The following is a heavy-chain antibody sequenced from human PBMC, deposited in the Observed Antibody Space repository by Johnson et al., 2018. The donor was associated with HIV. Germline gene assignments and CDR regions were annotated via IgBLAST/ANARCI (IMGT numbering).Heavy chain of an antibody. CDR3: AGRSSAWYEDAFDI. Sequence: VPLVESGGGLVQPGGSLRLSCAASGFTFSSYAMSWVRQAPGKGLEWVSVIYSGDRTYSAVSVKGRFTISRDSSKNTLFLQMNSLRVEDTAIYYCAGRSSAWYEDAFDIWGQGTMVTVSS. CDR2: IYSGDRT. CDR1: GFTFSSYA. V-gene: IGHV3-66*01. J-gene: IGHJ3*02. D-gene: IGHD6-19*01.